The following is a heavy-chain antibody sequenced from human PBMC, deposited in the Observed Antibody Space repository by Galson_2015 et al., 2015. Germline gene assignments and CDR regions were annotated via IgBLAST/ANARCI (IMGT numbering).Heavy chain of an antibody. Sequence: SLRLSCAASGFTFSSYAMSWVRQAPGKGLEWVSGISGSGGSTDYADSVKGRFTISRDNSKSTLYLQMNSLRAEDTALYYCAKLGGYSSTWSYFDYWGQGTLLAVSS. V-gene: IGHV3-23*01. CDR2: ISGSGGST. CDR3: AKLGGYSSTWSYFDY. D-gene: IGHD6-13*01. CDR1: GFTFSSYA. J-gene: IGHJ4*02.